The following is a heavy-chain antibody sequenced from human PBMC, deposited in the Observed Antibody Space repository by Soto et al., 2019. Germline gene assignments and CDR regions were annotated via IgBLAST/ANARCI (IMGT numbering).Heavy chain of an antibody. V-gene: IGHV2-5*02. CDR1: GFSLSTSGVG. CDR3: AHRGSRYRYCSGGSCYSDPNGVVY. CDR2: IYWDDDK. J-gene: IGHJ4*02. Sequence: QITLKESGPTLVKPTQTLTLTCTFSGFSLSTSGVGVGWIRQPPGKALEWLALIYWDDDKRYSPSLKSRLTITKDTSKNQVVLTMTNMEPVDTATYYCAHRGSRYRYCSGGSCYSDPNGVVYWGQGTLVTVSS. D-gene: IGHD2-15*01.